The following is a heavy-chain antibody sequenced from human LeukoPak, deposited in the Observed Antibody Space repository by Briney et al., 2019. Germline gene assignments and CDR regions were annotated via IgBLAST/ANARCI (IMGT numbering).Heavy chain of an antibody. CDR2: ISSSSNTI. CDR3: ERRRDYFDY. CDR1: GFTFSDYY. J-gene: IGHJ4*02. V-gene: IGHV3-11*01. Sequence: GGSLRLSCAASGFTFSDYYMSWIRQAPGKGLEWVSYISSSSNTIYYADSVEGRFTISRDNAKNSLYLQMNSLRAEDTAVYYCERRRDYFDYWGQGTLVTVSS.